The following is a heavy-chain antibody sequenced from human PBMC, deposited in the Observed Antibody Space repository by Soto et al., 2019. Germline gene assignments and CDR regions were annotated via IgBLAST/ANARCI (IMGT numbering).Heavy chain of an antibody. Sequence: QLQLQESGSGLVKPSQTLSLTCAVSGGSISSGGYSWSWIRQPPGKGLEWIGYIYHSGSTYYNPSLKSRVTISVDRSKNQFSRKLGSVTAADTAVYYCARAGGLGAVAADYWGQGTLVTVSS. CDR2: IYHSGST. V-gene: IGHV4-30-2*01. CDR3: ARAGGLGAVAADY. D-gene: IGHD6-19*01. J-gene: IGHJ4*02. CDR1: GGSISSGGYS.